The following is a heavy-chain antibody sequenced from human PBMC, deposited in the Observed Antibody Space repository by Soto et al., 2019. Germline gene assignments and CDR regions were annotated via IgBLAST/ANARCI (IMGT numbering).Heavy chain of an antibody. V-gene: IGHV2-5*02. J-gene: IGHJ5*02. CDR3: AHSLYDYVWGTNWFDP. Sequence: QITLKESGPTLVKPTQTLTLTCTFSGFSLSTSGVGDAWIRQPPGKALEWLALIYWDDDKRYSPSLKSRLTITKDTSKNQVVLTMTNMDPVDTATYYCAHSLYDYVWGTNWFDPWGQGTLLTVSS. D-gene: IGHD3-16*01. CDR2: IYWDDDK. CDR1: GFSLSTSGVG.